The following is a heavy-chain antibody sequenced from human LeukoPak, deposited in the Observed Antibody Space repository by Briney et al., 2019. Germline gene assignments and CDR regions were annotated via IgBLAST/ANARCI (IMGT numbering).Heavy chain of an antibody. D-gene: IGHD3-10*01. CDR1: GGSFSGYY. CDR2: INHSGST. V-gene: IGHV4-34*01. CDR3: ARAYYYGSGSYYYY. Sequence: PSETLSLTCAVYGGSFSGYYWSWIRQPPGKGLEWIGEINHSGSTNYNPSLKSRATISVDTSKNQFSLKLSSVTAADTAVYYCARAYYYGSGSYYYYWGQGTLVTVSS. J-gene: IGHJ4*02.